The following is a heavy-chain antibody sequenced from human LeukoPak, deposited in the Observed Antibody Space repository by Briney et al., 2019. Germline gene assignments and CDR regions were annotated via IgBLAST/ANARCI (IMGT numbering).Heavy chain of an antibody. D-gene: IGHD3-16*01. J-gene: IGHJ4*02. CDR2: LSGSGGNT. CDR3: ATEKGDSPDY. CDR1: GGSFSGYY. V-gene: IGHV3-23*01. Sequence: HPSETLSLTCAVYGGSFSGYYWSYIRQAPGKGLEWVSGLSGSGGNTFYAVSVKGRFTISRDNPKNTLYLQMNSLRAEDTAVYYCATEKGDSPDYWGQGTLVTVSS.